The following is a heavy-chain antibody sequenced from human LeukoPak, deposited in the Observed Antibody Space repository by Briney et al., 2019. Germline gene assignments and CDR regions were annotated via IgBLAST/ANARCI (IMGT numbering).Heavy chain of an antibody. CDR2: IYNSGST. CDR3: ARVSGYVDS. CDR1: GGSISSSSYY. V-gene: IGHV4-61*05. D-gene: IGHD5-12*01. Sequence: SETLSLTCTVSGGSISSSSYYWGWIRQPPGKGLEWIGYIYNSGSTSYNPSLRGRVTISVDTSKNQFSLKLTSVTAADTAVYYCARVSGYVDSWGQGTLVTVSS. J-gene: IGHJ5*01.